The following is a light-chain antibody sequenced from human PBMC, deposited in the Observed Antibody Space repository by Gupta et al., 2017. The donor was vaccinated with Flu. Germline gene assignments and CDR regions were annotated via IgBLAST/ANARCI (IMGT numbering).Light chain of an antibody. Sequence: QSALTQPPSVSGSPGQSITIPCTGTSNDVGGYNSVSWYQQHPGKVPKLIIYEVTRRSGVSNRFSGSKSGNTASLTISGLQPEDEADYYCCSYTTTHPFVFGSGTKVTVL. CDR3: CSYTTTHPFV. CDR2: EV. V-gene: IGLV2-14*01. CDR1: SNDVGGYNS. J-gene: IGLJ1*01.